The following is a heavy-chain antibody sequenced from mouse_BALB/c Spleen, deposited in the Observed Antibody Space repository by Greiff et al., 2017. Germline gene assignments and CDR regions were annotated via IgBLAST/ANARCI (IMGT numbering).Heavy chain of an antibody. CDR1: GYNFTSYW. CDR3: TRGTTVYFDY. Sequence: QVQLQQPGAELVKPGTSVKLSCKASGYNFTSYWINWVKQRPGQGLEWIGNIYPSDSYTNYNQKFKDKATLTVDKSSSTAYMQLSSPTSEDSAVYYCTRGTTVYFDYWGQGTTLTVSS. J-gene: IGHJ2*01. CDR2: IYPSDSYT. D-gene: IGHD1-1*01. V-gene: IGHV1-69*02.